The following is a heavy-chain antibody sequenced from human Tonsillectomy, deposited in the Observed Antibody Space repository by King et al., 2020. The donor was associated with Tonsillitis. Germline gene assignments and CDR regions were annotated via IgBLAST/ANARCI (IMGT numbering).Heavy chain of an antibody. CDR2: IDYSGTT. Sequence: PLQESGPGLVKPSETLSLTCTVSGGSISNRSYYWGWIRQPPGQGLEWIGSIDYSGTTYYNPSLKSRVIISVDTSKNQFSLKMSSVTAADTAVYYCARRTDLLSFDYWGQGTLVTVSS. J-gene: IGHJ4*02. V-gene: IGHV4-39*01. D-gene: IGHD1-26*01. CDR3: ARRTDLLSFDY. CDR1: GGSISNRSYY.